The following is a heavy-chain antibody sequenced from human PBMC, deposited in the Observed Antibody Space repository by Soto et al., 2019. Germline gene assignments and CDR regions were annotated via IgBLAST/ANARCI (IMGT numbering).Heavy chain of an antibody. V-gene: IGHV3-21*01. D-gene: IGHD1-26*01. CDR2: ISSSSSYI. CDR3: ARDLGAAPFDY. J-gene: IGHJ4*02. CDR1: GFTFSSYS. Sequence: GALRLSCAASGFTFSSYSMNWVRQAPGKGLEWVSSISSSSSYIYYADSVKGRFTISRDNAKNSLYLQMNSLRAEDTAVYYCARDLGAAPFDYWGQGTLVTVSS.